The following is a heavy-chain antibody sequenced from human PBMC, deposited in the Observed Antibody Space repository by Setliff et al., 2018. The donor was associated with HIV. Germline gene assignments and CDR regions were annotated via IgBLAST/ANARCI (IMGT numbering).Heavy chain of an antibody. CDR3: ARGEPPTD. Sequence: LSLTCTVSGDSISSGGYYWNWIRQLPGKGLEWIGNMYYSGSTSYNPSLKSRLTISVDTSKNQFSLKLTSVTAADTAVYYCARGEPPTDWGQGTLVTVSS. CDR2: MYYSGST. J-gene: IGHJ1*01. V-gene: IGHV4-31*03. CDR1: GDSISSGGYY.